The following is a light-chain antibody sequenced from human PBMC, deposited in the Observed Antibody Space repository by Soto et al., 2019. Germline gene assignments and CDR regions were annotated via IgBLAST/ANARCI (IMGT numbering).Light chain of an antibody. Sequence: EIVLTQSPATLSLSPGERATLSCRASQSVSSYLAWYQQKPGQAPRLLIYDASSRATGIPARFTGSGSGTDFTLTITSLAPEDFAVYSCQQRTTWPLTFGGGTKVEIK. CDR1: QSVSSY. V-gene: IGKV3-11*01. CDR2: DAS. J-gene: IGKJ4*02. CDR3: QQRTTWPLT.